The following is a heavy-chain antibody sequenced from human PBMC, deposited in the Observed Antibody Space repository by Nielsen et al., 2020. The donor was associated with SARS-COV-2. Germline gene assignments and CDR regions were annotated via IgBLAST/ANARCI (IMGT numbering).Heavy chain of an antibody. CDR3: AKAKGYSSGWSPFDY. CDR2: IKQDGSEK. J-gene: IGHJ4*02. Sequence: GESLKISCAASGFTFSSYAMSWVRQAPGKGLEWVANIKQDGSEKYYVDSVKGRFTISRDNAKNSLYLQMNSLRAEDTAVYYCAKAKGYSSGWSPFDYWGQGTLVTVSS. D-gene: IGHD6-19*01. CDR1: GFTFSSYA. V-gene: IGHV3-7*01.